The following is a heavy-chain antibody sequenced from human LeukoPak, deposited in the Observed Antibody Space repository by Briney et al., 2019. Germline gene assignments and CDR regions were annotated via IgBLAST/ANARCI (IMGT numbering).Heavy chain of an antibody. CDR1: GFTFSRYW. Sequence: PGGSLRLSCAASGFTFSRYWMHWVRYAPGKGLVWVSRINSDGSSTSYADSVKGGFTISRDNAKNTLYLQMNSLRAEDTAVYYCARAGYSSGWYYFDYWGQGTLVTVSS. V-gene: IGHV3-74*01. J-gene: IGHJ4*02. D-gene: IGHD6-19*01. CDR2: INSDGSST. CDR3: ARAGYSSGWYYFDY.